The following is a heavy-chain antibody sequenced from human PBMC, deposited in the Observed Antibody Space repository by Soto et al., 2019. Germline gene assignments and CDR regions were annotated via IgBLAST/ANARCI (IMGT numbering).Heavy chain of an antibody. Sequence: QVQLVQSGAEVKTRGASVKVSCRASGYSFRTHGISWVRQAPGQGLEWMGWISTYDDKTNFPQKFQGRITMTTDTSTSTAYMELRSLRSDDTAVYFCARDLGYCNSSGCFRNWFDPWGQGTLVTVSS. CDR1: GYSFRTHG. V-gene: IGHV1-18*01. CDR3: ARDLGYCNSSGCFRNWFDP. J-gene: IGHJ5*02. CDR2: ISTYDDKT. D-gene: IGHD2-15*01.